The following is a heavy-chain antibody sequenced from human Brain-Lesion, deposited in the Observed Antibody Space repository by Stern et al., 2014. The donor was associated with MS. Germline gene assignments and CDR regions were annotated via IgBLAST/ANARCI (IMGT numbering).Heavy chain of an antibody. J-gene: IGHJ4*02. CDR3: ARHDSVPRPSQLYSARDRGPGYFDY. Sequence: VPLVESGPGLVKPSETLSLTCTVSGGSISSSTYYWAWIRQPPGKGLEWIGNIYYSGFTYYNPSLKSRVTISVDMPKNQFSLKLSSVTAADTAIYYCARHDSVPRPSQLYSARDRGPGYFDYWGQGTLVTVSS. CDR2: IYYSGFT. CDR1: GGSISSSTYY. V-gene: IGHV4-39*01. D-gene: IGHD1-26*01.